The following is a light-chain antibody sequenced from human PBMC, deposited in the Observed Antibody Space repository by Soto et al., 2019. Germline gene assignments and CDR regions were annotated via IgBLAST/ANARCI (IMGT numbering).Light chain of an antibody. CDR2: NNY. J-gene: IGLJ2*01. CDR1: SSNIGSNT. CDR3: AAWDDSLNGPL. V-gene: IGLV1-44*01. Sequence: QSVLTQPPSASGTPGQRVTISCSGSSSNIGSNTVNWYQQVPGTAPKLLIYNNYQGPSGVPDRFSGSKSGTSASLAINGLQSEDEADYYCAAWDDSLNGPLFGGGTKLTVL.